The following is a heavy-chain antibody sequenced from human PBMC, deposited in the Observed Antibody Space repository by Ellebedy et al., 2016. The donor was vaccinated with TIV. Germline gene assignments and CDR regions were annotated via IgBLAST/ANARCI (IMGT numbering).Heavy chain of an antibody. D-gene: IGHD4-17*01. CDR2: IYYSGST. CDR3: ARGGTVTSGTPVPEY. V-gene: IGHV4-59*08. CDR1: GGSISNYY. J-gene: IGHJ4*02. Sequence: MPGGSLRLSCTVSGGSISNYYWNWIRQPPGKGLEWIGDIYYSGSTNYDPSLKSRVTISVDVPKNQLSLKLNSVTAADTAVYYCARGGTVTSGTPVPEYWGQGTLVTVSS.